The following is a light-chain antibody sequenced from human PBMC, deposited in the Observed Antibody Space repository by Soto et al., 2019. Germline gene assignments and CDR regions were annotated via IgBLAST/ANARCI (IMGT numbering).Light chain of an antibody. J-gene: IGKJ1*01. CDR3: QQYGRSPFT. CDR2: ATS. CDR1: QSVSSSS. Sequence: EIVLTQSPDTLSLSPGERATLSCRASQSVSSSSVAWYQQTPGQAPRLLIYATSYRATDIPVRFSAGGAGTDFTLTISRLEPEDFAVYYCQQYGRSPFTFGQGTKVEIK. V-gene: IGKV3-20*01.